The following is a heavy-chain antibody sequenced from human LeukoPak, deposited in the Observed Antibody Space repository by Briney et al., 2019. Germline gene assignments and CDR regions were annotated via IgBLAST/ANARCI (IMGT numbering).Heavy chain of an antibody. CDR2: ISYDGNNK. CDR1: GFTFSNYG. CDR3: AKDHLHIFGSGSYIDD. V-gene: IGHV3-30*18. D-gene: IGHD3-10*01. J-gene: IGHJ4*02. Sequence: PGGSLRLSCAASGFTFSNYGMHWVRQAPGKGLEWVAVISYDGNNKYYADSVKGRFTISRDNSKNTLYLQMNSLRLEDTAVYYCAKDHLHIFGSGSYIDDWGQGTLVNVPS.